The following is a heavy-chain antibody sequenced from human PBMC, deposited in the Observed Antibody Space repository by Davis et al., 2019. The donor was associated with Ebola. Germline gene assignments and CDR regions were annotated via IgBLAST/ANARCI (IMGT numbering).Heavy chain of an antibody. D-gene: IGHD4-17*01. CDR3: ARSRGSTVTPFDY. V-gene: IGHV3-7*01. CDR1: GFTFSSYW. CDR2: IKEDGSES. Sequence: PGGSLRLSCAASGFTFSSYWMTWVRQAPGKGLEWVASIKEDGSESDYVDSVKGRFTISRDNAKDSLYLQMTSLRDEDTAVYYCARSRGSTVTPFDYWGQGTLVTVSS. J-gene: IGHJ4*02.